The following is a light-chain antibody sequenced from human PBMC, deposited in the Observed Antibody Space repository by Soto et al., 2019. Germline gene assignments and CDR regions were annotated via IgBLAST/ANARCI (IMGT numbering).Light chain of an antibody. Sequence: EIVMTQSPDTLSVSPGERVTLSCRASQSVGGNYLAWYQQKPGQAPRLLIYGASSRATGIPDRFSGSGSGTDFTLTISRLEPEDFAVYYCQQYGSSPLTFGGGTKVDIK. J-gene: IGKJ4*01. CDR1: QSVGGNY. V-gene: IGKV3-20*01. CDR3: QQYGSSPLT. CDR2: GAS.